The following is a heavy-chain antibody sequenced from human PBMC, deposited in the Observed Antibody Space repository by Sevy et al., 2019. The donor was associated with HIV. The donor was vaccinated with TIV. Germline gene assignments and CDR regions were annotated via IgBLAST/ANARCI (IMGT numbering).Heavy chain of an antibody. CDR2: IRSKAYGGTT. J-gene: IGHJ5*02. V-gene: IGHV3-49*03. D-gene: IGHD3-3*01. CDR1: GFTFGDYA. CDR3: TRDRRITIFGVVNTYNWFDP. Sequence: GGSLRLSCTASGFTFGDYAMSWFRQAPGKGLEWVGFIRSKAYGGTTEYAASVKGRFTISRDDSKSIAYLQRNSLKTEETAVYYCTRDRRITIFGVVNTYNWFDPWGQGTLVTVSS.